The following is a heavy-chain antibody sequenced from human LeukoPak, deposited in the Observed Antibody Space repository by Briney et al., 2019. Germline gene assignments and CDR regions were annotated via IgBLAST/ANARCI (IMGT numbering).Heavy chain of an antibody. CDR1: GYTFTSYA. V-gene: IGHV1-3*01. J-gene: IGHJ4*02. CDR2: INAGNGNT. D-gene: IGHD5-12*01. CDR3: ARDAIVATIRGIFDY. Sequence: ASVKVSCKASGYTFTSYAMHWVRQAPGQRLEWMGWINAGNGNTKYSQKFQGRVTITRDTSASIAYMELSSLRSEDTAVYYCARDAIVATIRGIFDYWGQGTLVTVSS.